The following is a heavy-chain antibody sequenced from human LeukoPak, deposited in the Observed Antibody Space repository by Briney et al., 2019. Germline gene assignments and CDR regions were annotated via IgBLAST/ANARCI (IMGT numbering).Heavy chain of an antibody. CDR1: GYSISSGYY. CDR2: IYHSGST. V-gene: IGHV4-38-2*02. CDR3: ARGNSDRFPPYMDY. Sequence: SETLSLTCTVSGYSISSGYYWGWIRQPPGKGLEWIGSIYHSGSTFDNPSLKSRVTISVDTSKNQISLRLSSVTAADTAIYYCARGNSDRFPPYMDYWGQGILVIVSS. D-gene: IGHD2-21*01. J-gene: IGHJ4*02.